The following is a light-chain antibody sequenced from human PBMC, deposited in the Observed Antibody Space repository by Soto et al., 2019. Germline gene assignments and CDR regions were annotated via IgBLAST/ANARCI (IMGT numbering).Light chain of an antibody. CDR1: SSDIGGYNY. J-gene: IGLJ3*02. CDR2: EVS. CDR3: SSYTNCDIWV. Sequence: QSVLTQPPSVSAAPGQKVTISCTGSSSDIGGYNYVSWYQQYPGKAPKLVIYEVSNRPSGISNRFSASKSGNTASLTISGLQAEDETDYYCSSYTNCDIWVFGGGTKVTVL. V-gene: IGLV2-14*01.